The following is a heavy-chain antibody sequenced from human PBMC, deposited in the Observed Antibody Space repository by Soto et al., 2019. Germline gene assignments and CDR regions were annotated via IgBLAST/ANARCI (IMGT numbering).Heavy chain of an antibody. V-gene: IGHV2-5*02. CDR3: VHRGPVDETGMGFDF. CDR1: GFSLNSRGVG. CDR2: VYWDDDK. D-gene: IGHD3-9*01. J-gene: IGHJ4*02. Sequence: QITFRESGPALVKPTQTLTLTCTFSGFSLNSRGVGVGWVRHPPGKALEWLAIVYWDDDKRYRPSLRSRLSIRKDTPKNQVVLTLTNTDPVDTATYYCVHRGPVDETGMGFDFWGQGSLVTVSS.